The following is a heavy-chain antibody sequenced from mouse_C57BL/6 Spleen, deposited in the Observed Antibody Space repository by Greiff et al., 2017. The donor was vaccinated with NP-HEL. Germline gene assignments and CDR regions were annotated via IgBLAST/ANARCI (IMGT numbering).Heavy chain of an antibody. V-gene: IGHV1-15*01. CDR3: TRGEIYFDY. CDR2: IDPETGGT. J-gene: IGHJ2*01. CDR1: GYTFTDYE. Sequence: QVQLQQSGAELVRPGASVTLSCKASGYTFTDYEMHWVKQTPVHGLEWIGAIDPETGGTAYNQKFKGKAILTADKSSSTAYMELRSLTSEDSAVYYCTRGEIYFDYWGQGTTLTVSS.